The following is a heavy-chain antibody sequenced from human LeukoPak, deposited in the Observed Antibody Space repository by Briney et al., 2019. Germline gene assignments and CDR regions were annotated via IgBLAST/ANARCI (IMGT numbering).Heavy chain of an antibody. CDR3: ARRLLAVAGFNFVY. V-gene: IGHV3-7*04. J-gene: IGHJ4*02. CDR2: IKQDGSEK. D-gene: IGHD6-19*01. CDR1: GFPFSSNW. Sequence: GGSLRLSCAASGFPFSSNWMSWVRQAPGKGLEWVAIIKQDGSEKYYVDSVKGRFTISRDNAKNSLYLQMNSLRADDTAVYYCARRLLAVAGFNFVYWGQGSLVTVSS.